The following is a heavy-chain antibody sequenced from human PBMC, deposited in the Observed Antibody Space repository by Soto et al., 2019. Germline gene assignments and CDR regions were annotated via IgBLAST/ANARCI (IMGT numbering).Heavy chain of an antibody. J-gene: IGHJ4*02. Sequence: GSLRLSCATSGFTFSSYAMHWVRQAPGKGLEWVAVISYDGSNTYYADSVKGRFTISRDNSKNTLYLQMNSLRPEDTAVYYCASPRDYYDSSGYYELDYWGQGTLVTVSS. CDR2: ISYDGSNT. D-gene: IGHD3-22*01. CDR3: ASPRDYYDSSGYYELDY. CDR1: GFTFSSYA. V-gene: IGHV3-30-3*01.